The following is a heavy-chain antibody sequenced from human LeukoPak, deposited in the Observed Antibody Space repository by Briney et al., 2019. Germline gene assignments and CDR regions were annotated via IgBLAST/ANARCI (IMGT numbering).Heavy chain of an antibody. J-gene: IGHJ5*02. D-gene: IGHD6-13*01. Sequence: GGSLRLSCAAPGVSVSSNFMIWVRQAPGKGLEWVSLIYSGGETAYADSVKGRFSISRDNSKNTLYLQMNSLRVEDTAVYYCTRDPPAVAINTYAWGQGTLVTVST. CDR3: TRDPPAVAINTYA. CDR2: IYSGGET. CDR1: GVSVSSNF. V-gene: IGHV3-66*01.